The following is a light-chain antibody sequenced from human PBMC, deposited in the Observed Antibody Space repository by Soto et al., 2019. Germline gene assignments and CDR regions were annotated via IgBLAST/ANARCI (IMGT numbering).Light chain of an antibody. CDR2: GAS. V-gene: IGKV3-15*01. J-gene: IGKJ4*01. Sequence: EIVMPQSPATLSVSPGERANLSCRASQSVSSNLAWYQQKPGQAPRLLIYGASTRATGIPARFSGSGSGTEFTLTISSLQSEDFAVYYCQQYNNWPPLTVGGGTKVEIK. CDR3: QQYNNWPPLT. CDR1: QSVSSN.